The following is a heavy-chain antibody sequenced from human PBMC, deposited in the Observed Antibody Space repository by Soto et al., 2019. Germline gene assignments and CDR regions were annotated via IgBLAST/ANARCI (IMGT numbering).Heavy chain of an antibody. CDR2: ISWNSGSI. V-gene: IGHV3-9*01. J-gene: IGHJ5*02. CDR1: GFTFDDYA. Sequence: GGSLRLSCAASGFTFDDYAMHWVRQAPGKGLEWVSGISWNSGSIGYADSVKGRFTISRDNAKNSLYLQMNSLRAEDTAVYYCAKDLDGSYYPYNWFDPWGQGTLVTVSS. D-gene: IGHD1-26*01. CDR3: AKDLDGSYYPYNWFDP.